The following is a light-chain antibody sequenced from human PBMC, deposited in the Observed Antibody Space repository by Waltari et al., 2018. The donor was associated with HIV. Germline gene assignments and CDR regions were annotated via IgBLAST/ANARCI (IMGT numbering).Light chain of an antibody. CDR3: QQSYSTLRT. J-gene: IGKJ1*01. CDR2: AAS. V-gene: IGKV1-39*01. Sequence: DVQMTQSPYSLSASVGDRVNITGRASRDIGTYLNWYQQKPGHAPKLLVYAASRLQSGVPERFTGSGDGTDFTLTITSLQSEDSATYYCQQSYSTLRTFGQGT. CDR1: RDIGTY.